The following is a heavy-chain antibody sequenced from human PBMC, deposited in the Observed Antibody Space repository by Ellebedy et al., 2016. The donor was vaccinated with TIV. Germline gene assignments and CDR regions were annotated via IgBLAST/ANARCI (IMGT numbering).Heavy chain of an antibody. CDR1: GFTFSSYW. J-gene: IGHJ6*02. D-gene: IGHD3-3*02. CDR3: ARDLAFYYYYYGMDV. Sequence: GGSLRLSXAASGFTFSSYWMHWVRQAPGKGLVWVSRINSDGSSTSYADSVKGRFTISRDNAKNTLYLQMNSLRAEDTAVYYCARDLAFYYYYYGMDVWGQGTTVTVSS. V-gene: IGHV3-74*01. CDR2: INSDGSST.